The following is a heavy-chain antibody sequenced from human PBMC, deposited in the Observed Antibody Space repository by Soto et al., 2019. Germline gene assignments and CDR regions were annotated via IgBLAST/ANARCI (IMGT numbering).Heavy chain of an antibody. D-gene: IGHD2-15*01. CDR1: GDSVTTNHW. CDR2: AYHNGLT. Sequence: SETLSLTCAVSGDSVTTNHWWSWVRRAPGKGLEWIGEAYHNGLTNYNPSLKSRVTMSVDTSKNQFSLKLTSVTAADTAIYYCARDAAVPGESDRFDYWGQGTLVTVSS. V-gene: IGHV4-4*02. J-gene: IGHJ4*02. CDR3: ARDAAVPGESDRFDY.